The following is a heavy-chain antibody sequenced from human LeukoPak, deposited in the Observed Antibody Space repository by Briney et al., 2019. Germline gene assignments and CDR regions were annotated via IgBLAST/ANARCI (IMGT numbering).Heavy chain of an antibody. CDR1: GFTFSSYG. D-gene: IGHD6-19*01. V-gene: IGHV3-30*02. CDR3: AKDRQWLGSFDY. Sequence: GGSLRLSCAASGFTFSSYGMHWVRQAPGKGLEWAEFIRYDGRNKYYADSVKGRFTISRDNSKNTLYLQMNSLRAEDTAVYYCAKDRQWLGSFDYWGQGTLVTVSS. J-gene: IGHJ4*02. CDR2: IRYDGRNK.